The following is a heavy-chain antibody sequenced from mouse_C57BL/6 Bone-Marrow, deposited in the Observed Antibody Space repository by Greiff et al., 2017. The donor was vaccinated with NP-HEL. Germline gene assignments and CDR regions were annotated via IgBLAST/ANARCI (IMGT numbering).Heavy chain of an antibody. D-gene: IGHD2-1*01. J-gene: IGHJ4*01. CDR2: IRNKANGYTT. V-gene: IGHV7-3*01. Sequence: EVMLVESGGGLVQPGGSLSLSCAASGFTFTDYYMSWVRQPPGKALEWLGFIRNKANGYTTEYSASVKGRFTISRDNSQSILYLQMNALRAEDSATYYCASYYYRGGYAMDYWGQGTSVTVSS. CDR1: GFTFTDYY. CDR3: ASYYYRGGYAMDY.